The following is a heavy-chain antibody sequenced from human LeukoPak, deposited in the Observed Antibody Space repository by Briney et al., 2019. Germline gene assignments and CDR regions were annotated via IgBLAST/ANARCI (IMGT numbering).Heavy chain of an antibody. Sequence: PSETLSLTCAVYGGSFSGYYWSWIRQPPGKGLEWIGSIYYSGSTYYNPSLKSRVTISVDTSKNQFSLKLSSVTAADTAVYYCARHIRKRGIAVAGSPGWFDPWGQGTLVTVSS. V-gene: IGHV4-34*01. CDR1: GGSFSGYY. CDR2: IYYSGST. D-gene: IGHD6-19*01. CDR3: ARHIRKRGIAVAGSPGWFDP. J-gene: IGHJ5*02.